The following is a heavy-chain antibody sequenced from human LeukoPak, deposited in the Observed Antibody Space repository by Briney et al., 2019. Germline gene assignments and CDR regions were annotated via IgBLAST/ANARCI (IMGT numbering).Heavy chain of an antibody. CDR3: ARDPHCSSTNCPFDF. CDR2: IWRSDHT. CDR1: GFTFSSYAM. Sequence: GSLRLSCAASGFTFSSYAMSCVRQPPGRGLEWIGYIWRSDHTNYNPSLKSRVTMSLDKSKNQFSLKLSSVTAADTAVYYCARDPHCSSTNCPFDFWGQGTLVIVSS. J-gene: IGHJ4*02. D-gene: IGHD2-2*01. V-gene: IGHV4-4*02.